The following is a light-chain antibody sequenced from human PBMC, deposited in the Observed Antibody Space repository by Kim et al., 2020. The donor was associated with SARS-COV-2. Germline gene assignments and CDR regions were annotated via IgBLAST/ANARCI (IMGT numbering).Light chain of an antibody. CDR2: AAS. CDR3: QQYGNGNSPRYS. CDR1: QTVTSKY. J-gene: IGKJ2*01. V-gene: IGKV3-20*01. Sequence: EIVLTQSPGTLSLSPGERATLSCRASQTVTSKYFAWYQQKPGQAPRLLIYAASSSTTGIPDRFSGSGSGTDFTLTISRLEPEDIAVYYCQQYGNGNSPRYSFGQGTKLEIK.